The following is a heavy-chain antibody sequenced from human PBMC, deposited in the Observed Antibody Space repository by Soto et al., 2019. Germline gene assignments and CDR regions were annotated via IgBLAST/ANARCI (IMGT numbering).Heavy chain of an antibody. CDR2: IIPSFGTA. D-gene: IGHD5-12*01. J-gene: IGHJ6*04. Sequence: HVQLVQSGAEVKKPGSSVKVSCKASGGTFSSYAISWLRHAPGQALEWMGGIIPSFGTANYAQKLQGRVTIGADESTSTAYMGLSRLRSADTAVYYCASSVAKYYYDGMDVWGKGTTVTVSS. V-gene: IGHV1-69*12. CDR3: ASSVAKYYYDGMDV. CDR1: GGTFSSYA.